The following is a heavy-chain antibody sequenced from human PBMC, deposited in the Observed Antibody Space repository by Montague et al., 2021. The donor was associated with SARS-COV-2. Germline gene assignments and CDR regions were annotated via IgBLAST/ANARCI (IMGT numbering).Heavy chain of an antibody. CDR2: INQDGSEE. Sequence: SLRLSCAASGFTFNTYWMNWVRQAPGKGLEWVANINQDGSEEYYVGSVKGRFTISRDNAKNSLDLQMNSLRVDDTAVYYCARRKRSAGAMDVWGLGALVTVSS. D-gene: IGHD2-8*01. CDR3: ARRKRSAGAMDV. J-gene: IGHJ4*02. CDR1: GFTFNTYW. V-gene: IGHV3-7*01.